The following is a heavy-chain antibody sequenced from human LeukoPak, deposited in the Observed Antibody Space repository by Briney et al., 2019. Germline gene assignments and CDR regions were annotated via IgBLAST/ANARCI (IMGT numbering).Heavy chain of an antibody. J-gene: IGHJ4*02. D-gene: IGHD3-9*01. V-gene: IGHV6-1*01. Sequence: SPTLSLTCAVSGDSVSSNSAAWNWLRQSPSRGLEWRGRTYYRSKWYNDYAVCVKSRITINPNTSKNQFFLQLNSVTPEDTAVYYCARERYFDPYYFDYWGQGTLVTVSS. CDR1: GDSVSSNSAA. CDR3: ARERYFDPYYFDY. CDR2: TYYRSKWYN.